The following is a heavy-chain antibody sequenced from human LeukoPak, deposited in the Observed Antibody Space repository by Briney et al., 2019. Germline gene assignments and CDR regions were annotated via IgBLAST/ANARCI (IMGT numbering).Heavy chain of an antibody. CDR3: ARDRVVVTAIGYYYYYYGMDV. D-gene: IGHD2-21*02. CDR2: INPSGGST. J-gene: IGHJ6*02. V-gene: IGHV1-46*01. Sequence: GASVKVSCKASGYTFTSYYMHWVRQAPGQGLEWVGIINPSGGSTSYAQKFQGRVTLTRDTSTSTVYMELSSLRSEDTAVYYCARDRVVVTAIGYYYYYYGMDVWGQGTTVTVSS. CDR1: GYTFTSYY.